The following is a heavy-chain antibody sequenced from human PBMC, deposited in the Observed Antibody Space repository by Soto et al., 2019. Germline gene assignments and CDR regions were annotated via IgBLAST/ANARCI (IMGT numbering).Heavy chain of an antibody. Sequence: SETLSLTCTVSGHSVSRGSYYWSWIRQPPGKGLEWIGYIYYSGTTKYNPSLRSRVTLSVDTSKNQFSLKLTSVTAADTAVYYCARASSQYFELLAALDTWGQGNLVTVSS. D-gene: IGHD3-9*01. CDR2: IYYSGTT. CDR3: ARASSQYFELLAALDT. J-gene: IGHJ5*02. CDR1: GHSVSRGSYY. V-gene: IGHV4-61*01.